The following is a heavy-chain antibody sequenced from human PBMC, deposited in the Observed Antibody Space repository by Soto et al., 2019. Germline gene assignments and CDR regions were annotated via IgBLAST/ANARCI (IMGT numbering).Heavy chain of an antibody. CDR3: ARDGRWAATIFFDY. D-gene: IGHD3-3*01. CDR1: GFTFSSYW. CDR2: IKQDGSEK. J-gene: IGHJ4*02. Sequence: EVQLVESGGGLVQPGGSLRLSCAASGFTFSSYWMSWVRQAPGKGLEWVANIKQDGSEKYYVDSVKGRFTISRDNAKNSLYLQMNSLRAEDTAVYYCARDGRWAATIFFDYWGQGTLVTVSS. V-gene: IGHV3-7*01.